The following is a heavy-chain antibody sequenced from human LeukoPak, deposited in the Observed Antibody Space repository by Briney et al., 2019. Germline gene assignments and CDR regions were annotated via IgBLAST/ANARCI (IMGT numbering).Heavy chain of an antibody. V-gene: IGHV1-2*02. CDR2: INPNSGGT. CDR1: GYTFTGYY. Sequence: ASVKVSCKASGYTFTGYYMHWVRQAPGQGLEWMGWINPNSGGTNYAQKFQGRVTMTRDTSISTAYMELSRLRSHDTAVYYCARPYYYGSGSPFAYWGQGTLVTVSS. CDR3: ARPYYYGSGSPFAY. J-gene: IGHJ4*02. D-gene: IGHD3-10*01.